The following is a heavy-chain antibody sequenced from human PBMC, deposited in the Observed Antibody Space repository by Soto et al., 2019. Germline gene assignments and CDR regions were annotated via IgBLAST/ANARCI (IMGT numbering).Heavy chain of an antibody. J-gene: IGHJ6*02. CDR3: ARGGESRQWLANYYYYGMDV. V-gene: IGHV3-30-3*01. Sequence: GGCLGHTCAASGFRLRSEAVHGVRPAPGKGLECVAVISYDGSNKYYADSVKGRFTISRDNSKNTLYLQMNSLRAEDTAVYYCARGGESRQWLANYYYYGMDVWGQGTTVTVSS. CDR2: ISYDGSNK. D-gene: IGHD6-19*01. CDR1: GFRLRSEA.